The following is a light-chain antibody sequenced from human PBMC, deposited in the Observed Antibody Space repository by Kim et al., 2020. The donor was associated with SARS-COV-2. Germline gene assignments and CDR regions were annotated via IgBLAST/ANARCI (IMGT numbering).Light chain of an antibody. V-gene: IGLV3-19*01. Sequence: SSELTQDPAVSVALGQTVRITCQGDSLRSYYASWYQQKTGQAPVLVIYGKNNRPSGIPDRFSGSNSGNTASLTITGAQAEDEADYYCNSRDSSGNPLYVFGTGTKVTVL. CDR1: SLRSYY. CDR2: GKN. J-gene: IGLJ1*01. CDR3: NSRDSSGNPLYV.